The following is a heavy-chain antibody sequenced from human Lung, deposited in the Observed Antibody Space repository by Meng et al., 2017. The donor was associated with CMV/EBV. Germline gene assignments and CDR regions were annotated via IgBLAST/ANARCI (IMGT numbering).Heavy chain of an antibody. CDR3: ARRPPALTGNWFDP. D-gene: IGHD1-14*01. J-gene: IGHJ5*02. CDR1: GGSISSTSDY. V-gene: IGHV4-39*02. Sequence: GSLRLSCSVSGGSISSTSDYWGWIRQPPGKGLEWIGSIYYSGTTYYNPSLKSRVTVSVDTSKNHLSLTLSAVTAADTAVYYCARRPPALTGNWFDPWGQGXLVTVSS. CDR2: IYYSGTT.